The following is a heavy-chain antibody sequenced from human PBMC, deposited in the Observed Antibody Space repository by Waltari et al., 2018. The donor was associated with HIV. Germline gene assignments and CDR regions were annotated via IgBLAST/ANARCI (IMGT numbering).Heavy chain of an antibody. J-gene: IGHJ4*02. CDR3: ARFDYDSKVDY. Sequence: EVQLVESGGGLVKPGGSLRLSCAAYGFTFSSFSMNWVRQAPGKGLEWVSSISSSSSYIYYADSVKGRFTISRDNAKNSLYLQMNSLRAEDTAVYYCARFDYDSKVDYWGQGTLVTVSS. CDR2: ISSSSSYI. CDR1: GFTFSSFS. D-gene: IGHD3-22*01. V-gene: IGHV3-21*01.